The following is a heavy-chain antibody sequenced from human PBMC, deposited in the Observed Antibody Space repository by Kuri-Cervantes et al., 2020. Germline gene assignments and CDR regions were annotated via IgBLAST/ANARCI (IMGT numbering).Heavy chain of an antibody. V-gene: IGHV1-18*01. D-gene: IGHD3-10*01. CDR1: GYTFKSYG. Sequence: ASVKVSCKASGYTFKSYGVSWVRQAPGQGLEWMGWISAYNGHTKYAQKFQGRVTITTDESTSTAYMELSSLRSEDTAVYYCARDVGYYYGSGSHFNWLDPWGQGTLVTVSS. CDR3: ARDVGYYYGSGSHFNWLDP. J-gene: IGHJ5*02. CDR2: ISAYNGHT.